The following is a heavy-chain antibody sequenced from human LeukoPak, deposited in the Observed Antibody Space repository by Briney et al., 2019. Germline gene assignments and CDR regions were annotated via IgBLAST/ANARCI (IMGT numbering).Heavy chain of an antibody. Sequence: ASVKVSCKASDYTFTSYGISWVRQAPGQGLEWMGWISAYNGNTNYAQKLQGRVTMTTDTSTSTAYMELRSLRSDDTAVYYCARGGDYDYVWGSYRTFDYWGQGTLVTVSS. D-gene: IGHD3-16*02. CDR3: ARGGDYDYVWGSYRTFDY. V-gene: IGHV1-18*01. CDR1: DYTFTSYG. J-gene: IGHJ4*02. CDR2: ISAYNGNT.